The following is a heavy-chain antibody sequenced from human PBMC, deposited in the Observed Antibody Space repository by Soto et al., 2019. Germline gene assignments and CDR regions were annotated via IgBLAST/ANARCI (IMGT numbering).Heavy chain of an antibody. D-gene: IGHD2-21*02. CDR1: GYTFTSYG. Sequence: ASVKVSCKASGYTFTSYGISWVRQAPGQGLEWMGWISAYNGNTNYAQKLQGRVTMTTDTSTSTAYMELRSLRSDDTAVYYCARVSGVVVTADYFDYWGQGTLVTVSS. CDR3: ARVSGVVVTADYFDY. V-gene: IGHV1-18*01. J-gene: IGHJ4*02. CDR2: ISAYNGNT.